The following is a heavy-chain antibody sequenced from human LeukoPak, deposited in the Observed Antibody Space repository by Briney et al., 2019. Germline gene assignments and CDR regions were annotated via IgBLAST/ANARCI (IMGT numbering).Heavy chain of an antibody. CDR2: IKSKTDGGAT. CDR3: TTGIGESILYYYYYYMDV. CDR1: GFTFSNAW. V-gene: IGHV3-15*01. D-gene: IGHD3-10*01. Sequence: GGSLRLSCAASGFTFSNAWMSWVRQAPGKGLQWVGRIKSKTDGGATDYAAPVKGRFTISRDDSKNTLYLQMNSLKTEDTAVYYCTTGIGESILYYYYYYMDVWGKGTTVTVSS. J-gene: IGHJ6*03.